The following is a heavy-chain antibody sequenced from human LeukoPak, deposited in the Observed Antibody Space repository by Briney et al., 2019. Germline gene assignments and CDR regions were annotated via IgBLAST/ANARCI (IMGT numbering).Heavy chain of an antibody. CDR3: AKMRGHPREADFFDY. V-gene: IGHV3-23*01. D-gene: IGHD1-26*01. J-gene: IGHJ4*02. CDR1: GFTFSNYA. CDR2: IGNGGTT. Sequence: GGSLRLSCAASGFTFSNYAMSWVRQAPGKGLEWVSSIGNGGTTYYAGSVKGRFTISRDNSKNTLYLKVNSLRADDTAVYYCAKMRGHPREADFFDYWGQGALVTVSS.